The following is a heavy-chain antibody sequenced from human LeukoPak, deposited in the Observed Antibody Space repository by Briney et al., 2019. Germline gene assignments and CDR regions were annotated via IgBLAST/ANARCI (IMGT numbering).Heavy chain of an antibody. J-gene: IGHJ5*02. Sequence: ASVKVSCEASGYTFTSYGISWVRQAPGQGLEWMGWISAYNGNTNYAQKLQGRVTMTTDTSTSTAYMALRSLRSDDTAVYYCARGGLSIAARPNWFDPWGQGTLVTVSS. D-gene: IGHD6-6*01. CDR3: ARGGLSIAARPNWFDP. CDR2: ISAYNGNT. V-gene: IGHV1-18*01. CDR1: GYTFTSYG.